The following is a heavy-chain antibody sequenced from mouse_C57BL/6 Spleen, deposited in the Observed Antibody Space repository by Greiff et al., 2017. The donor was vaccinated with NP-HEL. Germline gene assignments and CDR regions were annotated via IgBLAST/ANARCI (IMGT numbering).Heavy chain of an antibody. V-gene: IGHV1-18*01. CDR3: ARLGRYDYSYYAMDY. D-gene: IGHD2-4*01. CDR2: INPNNGGT. J-gene: IGHJ4*01. Sequence: EVQLQQSGPELVKPGASVKIPCKASGYTFTDYNMDWVKQSHGKSLEWIGDINPNNGGTSYNQKFKGKATLTVDKSSSTAYMELRSLTSEDTAVYYCARLGRYDYSYYAMDYWGQGTSVTVSS. CDR1: GYTFTDYN.